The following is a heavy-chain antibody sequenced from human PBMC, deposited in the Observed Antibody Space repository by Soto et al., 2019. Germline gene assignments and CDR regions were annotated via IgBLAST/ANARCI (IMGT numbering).Heavy chain of an antibody. CDR1: GFTFSSSE. J-gene: IGHJ3*01. Sequence: GSLRLSCAASGFTFSSSEMYWVRQAPGKGLEWVSYIHPGGQIIFYADSVKGRFTISRDNAKNSVYLQMNNLRAEDTAVYCCARRGSSWGQGTMVTVSS. V-gene: IGHV3-48*03. CDR3: ARRGSS. CDR2: IHPGGQII. D-gene: IGHD2-2*01.